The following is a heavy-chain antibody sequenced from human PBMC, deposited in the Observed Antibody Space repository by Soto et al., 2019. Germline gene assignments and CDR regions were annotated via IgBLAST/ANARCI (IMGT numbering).Heavy chain of an antibody. V-gene: IGHV2-5*02. CDR1: GFSLSTSGVG. Sequence: SGPTLVNPTQTLALTCTFSGFSLSTSGVGVGWIRQPPGKALEWLALIYWDDAKRYSPSLKRRLTITKDTSKNQVVLTMTNMDPVDTATYYCARGDSTGYYPYWGQGTLVTVSS. CDR2: IYWDDAK. J-gene: IGHJ4*02. CDR3: ARGDSTGYYPY. D-gene: IGHD3-22*01.